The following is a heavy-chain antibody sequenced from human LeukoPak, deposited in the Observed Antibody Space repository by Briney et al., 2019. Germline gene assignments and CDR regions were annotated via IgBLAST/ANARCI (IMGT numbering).Heavy chain of an antibody. CDR3: AKLIAYSSGPADAFDI. CDR2: ISSTSSYT. D-gene: IGHD3-22*01. J-gene: IGHJ3*02. CDR1: AFSFSVYY. Sequence: QAGGSLRLSCAASAFSFSVYYMSCLRQAPGKGLEWVSYISSTSSYTNYADSVKGRFTISRDNSKNTLYLQMNSLRAEDTAVYYCAKLIAYSSGPADAFDIWGQGTMVTVSS. V-gene: IGHV3-11*03.